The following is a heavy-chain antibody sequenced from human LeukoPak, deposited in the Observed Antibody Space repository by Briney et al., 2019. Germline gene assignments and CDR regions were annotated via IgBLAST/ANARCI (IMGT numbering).Heavy chain of an antibody. CDR1: GYTFTTYG. CDR2: ISAYNGNT. CDR3: ARQHYGGNSVPWDY. D-gene: IGHD4-23*01. Sequence: ASVTVSCKASGYTFTTYGISWVRQAPGQGLEWMGWISAYNGNTKYAQNLQGRVTMTTDTSTTTAYMELRSLRSDDTAVYYCARQHYGGNSVPWDYWGQGTLVTVSS. J-gene: IGHJ4*02. V-gene: IGHV1-18*01.